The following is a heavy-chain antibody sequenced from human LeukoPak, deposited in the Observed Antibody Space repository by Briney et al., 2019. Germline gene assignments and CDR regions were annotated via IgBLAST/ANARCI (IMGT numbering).Heavy chain of an antibody. CDR2: ISSSSSYI. CDR1: GFTFSSYS. CDR3: ARERGSYAVGDYYYGMDV. V-gene: IGHV3-21*01. Sequence: PGGSLRLSCAASGFTFSSYSMNWVRQAPGKGLEWVSSISSSSSYIYYADSVKGRFTISRDNAKNSLYLQMNSLRAGDTAVYYCARERGSYAVGDYYYGMDVWGQGTTVTVSS. J-gene: IGHJ6*02. D-gene: IGHD1-26*01.